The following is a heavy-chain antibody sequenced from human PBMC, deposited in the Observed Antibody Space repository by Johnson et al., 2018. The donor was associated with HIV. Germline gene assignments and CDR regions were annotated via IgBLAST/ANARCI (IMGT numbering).Heavy chain of an antibody. CDR2: IKGDGSGQ. V-gene: IGHV3-7*03. D-gene: IGHD6-13*01. CDR1: GFTFSNAW. CDR3: ARVGQQSNAFDI. J-gene: IGHJ3*02. Sequence: MLLVESGGGVVQPGRALRLSCAASGFTFSNAWMSWVRQAPGKGLEWVATIKGDGSGQDYVDSVEGRFTISRDYAKNSLYLQMNSLKTEDTAVYYCARVGQQSNAFDIWGQGTMVTVSS.